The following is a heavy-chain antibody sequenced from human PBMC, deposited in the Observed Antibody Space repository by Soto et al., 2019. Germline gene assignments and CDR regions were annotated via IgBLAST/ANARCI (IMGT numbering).Heavy chain of an antibody. CDR3: AKDLMGYCSGGSCYSGFGYFDY. V-gene: IGHV3-23*01. D-gene: IGHD2-15*01. CDR2: ISGSGGST. J-gene: IGHJ4*02. Sequence: GGSLRLSCAASGFTFSSYAMSWVRQAPGKGLEWVSAISGSGGSTYYADSVKGRFTISRDNSKNTLYLQMNSLRAEDTAVYYCAKDLMGYCSGGSCYSGFGYFDYWGQGTLVTVSS. CDR1: GFTFSSYA.